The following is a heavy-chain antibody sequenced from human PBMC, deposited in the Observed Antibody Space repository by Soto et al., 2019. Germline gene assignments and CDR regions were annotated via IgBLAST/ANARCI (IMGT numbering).Heavy chain of an antibody. J-gene: IGHJ6*02. V-gene: IGHV3-23*01. CDR3: VKFPMITASYYYYDMDV. Sequence: QPWGSMGLSCAASGVSFSTYAMNWGWQAPGKGLEWVTGGRGCGITTYYADSVEGRFTISRDNSKNTVFLQMKSLRAEDTALYYCVKFPMITASYYYYDMDVWGLGTTVTVSS. CDR2: GRGCGITT. CDR1: GVSFSTYA. D-gene: IGHD3-16*01.